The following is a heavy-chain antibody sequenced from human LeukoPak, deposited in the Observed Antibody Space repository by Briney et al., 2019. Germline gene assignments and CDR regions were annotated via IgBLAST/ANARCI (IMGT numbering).Heavy chain of an antibody. Sequence: ASVKVSCKASGGTFIIYTISWVRQAPGQGGEWMGRIIPILGIANYAQKFQGRVTITADKSTSTAYMELSSLRSEDTAVYYCARLIGDSSGYSGGYYFDYWGQGTLVTVSS. D-gene: IGHD3-22*01. J-gene: IGHJ4*02. V-gene: IGHV1-69*02. CDR1: GGTFIIYT. CDR2: IIPILGIA. CDR3: ARLIGDSSGYSGGYYFDY.